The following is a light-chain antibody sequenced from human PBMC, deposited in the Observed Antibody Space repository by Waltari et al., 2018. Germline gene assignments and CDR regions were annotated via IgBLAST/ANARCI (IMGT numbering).Light chain of an antibody. CDR2: GNT. J-gene: IGLJ2*01. Sequence: SVLTQPPSVSGAPGQRVTISCTGSSSNFGAAYDVQGYQHLPGTAPKRLTYGNTNRPSGVPDRFSGSKSGASASLAITGIQSEDEADYYCQSYDSSLSGSAFGGGTKLTVL. V-gene: IGLV1-40*01. CDR1: SSNFGAAYD. CDR3: QSYDSSLSGSA.